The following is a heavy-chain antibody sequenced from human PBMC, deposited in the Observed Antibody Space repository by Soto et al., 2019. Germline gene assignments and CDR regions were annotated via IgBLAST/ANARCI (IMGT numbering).Heavy chain of an antibody. CDR3: ARDLRGDYVGWFDP. CDR1: GGSISSGGYY. J-gene: IGHJ5*02. Sequence: QVQLQESGPGLVKPSQTLSLTCTVSGGSISSGGYYWSWIRQHPGKGLEWIGYIYYSGSTYYNPSLKSRVTISVDTSKNQFSLKLSSVTAADTAVYYCARDLRGDYVGWFDPWGQGTLVTVSS. D-gene: IGHD4-17*01. CDR2: IYYSGST. V-gene: IGHV4-31*03.